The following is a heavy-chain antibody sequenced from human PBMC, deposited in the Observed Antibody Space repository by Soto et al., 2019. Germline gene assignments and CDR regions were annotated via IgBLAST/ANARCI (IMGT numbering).Heavy chain of an antibody. CDR2: IIPIFGTA. D-gene: IGHD3-10*01. J-gene: IGHJ6*02. V-gene: IGHV1-69*13. CDR3: AMMGFGELFYSYGMDV. Sequence: ASVKVSCKASGGTFSSYAISWVRQAPGQGLEWMGGIIPIFGTANYAQKFQGRVTITADESTSTAYMELSSLRSEDTAVYYCAMMGFGELFYSYGMDVWGQGTTVTVS. CDR1: GGTFSSYA.